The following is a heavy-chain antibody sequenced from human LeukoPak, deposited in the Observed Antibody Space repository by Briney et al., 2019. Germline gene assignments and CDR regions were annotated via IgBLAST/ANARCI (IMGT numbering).Heavy chain of an antibody. CDR1: GFTFSDYE. CDR3: SRGWCYAKVDY. Sequence: GGSLRLSCAASGFTFSDYEMNWVRQAPGKGLEWISLISSSVGTILYADSVKGRFTISSYNANYSLYLQMKRLRLEDTDIDYYSRGWCYAKVDYWGQGTLVTVSS. CDR2: ISSSVGTI. V-gene: IGHV3-48*03. J-gene: IGHJ4*02. D-gene: IGHD2-8*01.